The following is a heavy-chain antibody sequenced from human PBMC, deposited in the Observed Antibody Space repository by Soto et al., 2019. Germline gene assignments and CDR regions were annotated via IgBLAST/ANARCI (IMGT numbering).Heavy chain of an antibody. CDR3: VRGIGSSWQYYYYGMDV. CDR1: GYTFTGYY. J-gene: IGHJ6*02. V-gene: IGHV1-2*04. D-gene: IGHD6-13*01. CDR2: INPNSGGT. Sequence: VASVKVSCKASGYTFTGYYMHWVRQAPGQGLEWMGWINPNSGGTNYAQKFQGWVTMTRDTSISTAYMELSRLRSDDTAVYYCVRGIGSSWQYYYYGMDVWGQGTTVTV.